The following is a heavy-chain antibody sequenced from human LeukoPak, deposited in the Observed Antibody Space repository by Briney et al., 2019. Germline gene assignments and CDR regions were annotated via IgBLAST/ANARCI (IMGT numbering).Heavy chain of an antibody. D-gene: IGHD5-12*01. V-gene: IGHV3-30*02. CDR3: AKAAEWLRSPFDY. CDR1: GFTFSTYG. CDR2: IRYDGNYK. J-gene: IGHJ4*02. Sequence: GGSLRLSCAASGFTFSTYGLHWVRQAPGKGLEWVTFIRYDGNYKYYADSVKGRFTISRDNSKNTLYPQMNSLRADDTAVYYCAKAAEWLRSPFDYWGQGTLVTVSS.